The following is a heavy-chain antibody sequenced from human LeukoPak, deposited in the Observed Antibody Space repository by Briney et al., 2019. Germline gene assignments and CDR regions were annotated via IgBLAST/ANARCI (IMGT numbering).Heavy chain of an antibody. D-gene: IGHD6-19*01. CDR3: ARAAGPSGH. J-gene: IGHJ4*02. CDR1: GFVVSGNY. V-gene: IGHV3-66*01. Sequence: PGGSLRLSCAASGFVVSGNYMSWVRQTPGKGLEWISVIYSGGTTYYADSVKGRFTISRDDAGNTLGLQMNSLRVEDTAVYYSARAAGPSGHWGPGTLVIVSS. CDR2: IYSGGTT.